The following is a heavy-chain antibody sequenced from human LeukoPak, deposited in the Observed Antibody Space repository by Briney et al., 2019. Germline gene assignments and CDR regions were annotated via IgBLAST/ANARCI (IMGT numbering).Heavy chain of an antibody. J-gene: IGHJ5*02. D-gene: IGHD2-15*01. CDR1: GGSISNYY. CDR2: IYSSGST. V-gene: IGHV4-4*07. CDR3: ARDIVVVDNNWFDP. Sequence: SETLSLTCTVSGGSISNYYWTWIRQPAGKGLEWIGRIYSSGSTNYNPSLKSRVTISEDTSKNQFSLKLSSVTAADTAVYYCARDIVVVDNNWFDPWGQGILVTVSS.